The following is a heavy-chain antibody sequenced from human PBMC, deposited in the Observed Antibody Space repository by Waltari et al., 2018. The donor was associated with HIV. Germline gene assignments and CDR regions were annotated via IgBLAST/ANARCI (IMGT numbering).Heavy chain of an antibody. J-gene: IGHJ5*02. CDR1: GYTFTAYS. Sequence: QVQLVQSGAEVKKPGASVKDSCKASGYTFTAYSMHWVRQAPGHGLEWMGRINPNSGGTNYAQKFQGRVTMTRDTSISTAYMELSRLRSDDTAVYYCARVVVSTSSTTRSNWFDPWGQGTLVTVSS. CDR3: ARVVVSTSSTTRSNWFDP. D-gene: IGHD2-2*01. V-gene: IGHV1-2*06. CDR2: INPNSGGT.